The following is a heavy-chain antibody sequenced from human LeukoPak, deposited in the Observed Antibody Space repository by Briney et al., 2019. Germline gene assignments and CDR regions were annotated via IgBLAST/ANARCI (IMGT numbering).Heavy chain of an antibody. CDR1: GFTFSSYS. Sequence: PGGSLRLSCAASGFTFSSYSMNWVRQAPGKGLEWVSSISSSSSYIYYADSVKGRFTISRDNAKNSLYLQMNSLRAEDTAVYYCAREALTGTRPLLSFDYWGQGTLVTVSS. D-gene: IGHD1-20*01. CDR2: ISSSSSYI. J-gene: IGHJ4*02. CDR3: AREALTGTRPLLSFDY. V-gene: IGHV3-21*01.